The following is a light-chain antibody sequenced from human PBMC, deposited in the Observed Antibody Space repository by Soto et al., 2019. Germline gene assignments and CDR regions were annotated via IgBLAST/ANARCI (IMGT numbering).Light chain of an antibody. J-gene: IGKJ3*01. V-gene: IGKV3-20*01. CDR3: QRYGSSLFP. Sequence: EIVLTQSPGTLSLSPGERATLSCRASQSVSSKYLAWYQQKPGRAPRVLIYGTSIRASGVPERFSGGGSGTDFTLTITRLEPEDFAVYYCQRYGSSLFPFGPGTKVDFK. CDR2: GTS. CDR1: QSVSSKY.